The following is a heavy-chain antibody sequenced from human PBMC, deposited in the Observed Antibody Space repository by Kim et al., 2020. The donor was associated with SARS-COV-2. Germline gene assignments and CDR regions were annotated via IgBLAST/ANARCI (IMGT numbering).Heavy chain of an antibody. D-gene: IGHD6-6*01. J-gene: IGHJ6*02. CDR2: ISAYNGNT. CDR3: ARIGRPFDYYYGMHV. V-gene: IGHV1-18*04. CDR1: GYTFTSYG. Sequence: ASVKVSCKASGYTFTSYGISWVRQAPGQGLEWMGWISAYNGNTNYAQKLQGRVTMTTDTSTSTAYMELRSLRSDDTAVYYCARIGRPFDYYYGMHVWGQGTTVTVSS.